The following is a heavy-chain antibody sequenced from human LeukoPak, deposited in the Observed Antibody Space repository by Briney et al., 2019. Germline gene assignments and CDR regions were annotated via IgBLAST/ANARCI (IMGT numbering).Heavy chain of an antibody. CDR2: IYTSGST. CDR1: GGSISSGSYY. CDR3: ASELNIAARPIY. J-gene: IGHJ4*02. D-gene: IGHD6-6*01. V-gene: IGHV4-61*02. Sequence: SETLSLTCTVSGGSISSGSYYWSWIRQPAGKGLEWIGRIYTSGSTNYNPSLKSRVTVSVDTSKNQFSLKLSSVTAADTAVYYCASELNIAARPIYWGQGTLVTVSS.